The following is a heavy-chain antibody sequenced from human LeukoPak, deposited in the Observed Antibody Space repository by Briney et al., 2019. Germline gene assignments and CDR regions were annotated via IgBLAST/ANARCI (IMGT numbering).Heavy chain of an antibody. D-gene: IGHD6-13*01. CDR1: GFTFSSYW. J-gene: IGHJ4*02. V-gene: IGHV3-23*01. CDR2: VDGGGGT. Sequence: PGGSLRLSCAASGFTFSSYWMTWVRQAPGRGLEWVSSVDGGGGTYYADSVKGRFTISRDNSKDTLYLQMNGLRAEDTAVYFCAKQSAGSAAWYSLHYDFWGQGTLVTVSS. CDR3: AKQSAGSAAWYSLHYDF.